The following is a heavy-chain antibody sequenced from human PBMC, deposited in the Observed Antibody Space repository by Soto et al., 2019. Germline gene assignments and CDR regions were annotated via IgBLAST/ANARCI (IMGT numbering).Heavy chain of an antibody. Sequence: SETLSLTCTVSGGSVSSGSYYWSWIRQPPGKGLEWIGYIYYSGSTNYNPSLKSRVTISVDTSKNQFSLKLSSVTAADTAVYCCARSRHYDFWSGYKTVYYYYGMDVWGQGTTVTVSS. CDR2: IYYSGST. CDR3: ARSRHYDFWSGYKTVYYYYGMDV. J-gene: IGHJ6*02. CDR1: GGSVSSGSYY. D-gene: IGHD3-3*01. V-gene: IGHV4-61*01.